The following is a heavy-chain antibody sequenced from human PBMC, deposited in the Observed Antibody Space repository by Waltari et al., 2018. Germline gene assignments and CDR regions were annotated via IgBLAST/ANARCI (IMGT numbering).Heavy chain of an antibody. CDR1: GFTFSRYA. CDR3: ARMDYYGSGSHPTDAFDI. Sequence: QVQLVESGAGVVQPGRSLRLSCAASGFTFSRYAMHLVRQAPGKGLEWVAVISYDGSNKYYVDSVKGRFTISRDKSKNTLYLQMNSLRAEDTAVYYCARMDYYGSGSHPTDAFDIWGQGTMVTVSS. J-gene: IGHJ3*02. D-gene: IGHD3-10*01. CDR2: ISYDGSNK. V-gene: IGHV3-30*01.